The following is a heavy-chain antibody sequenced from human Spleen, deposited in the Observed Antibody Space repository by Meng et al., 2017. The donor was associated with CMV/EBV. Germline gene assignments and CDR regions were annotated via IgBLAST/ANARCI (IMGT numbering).Heavy chain of an antibody. CDR2: INWNSGII. CDR1: GFSFDDYA. Sequence: SLKISCAASGFSFDDYAMHWVRQAPGEGLEWVSGINWNSGIIEYADSVKGRFTISRDNAKSSLYLQISGLRAEDTAVYYCARDLIPRSQYYFEYWGQGTLVTVSS. J-gene: IGHJ4*02. V-gene: IGHV3-9*01. D-gene: IGHD2-21*01. CDR3: ARDLIPRSQYYFEY.